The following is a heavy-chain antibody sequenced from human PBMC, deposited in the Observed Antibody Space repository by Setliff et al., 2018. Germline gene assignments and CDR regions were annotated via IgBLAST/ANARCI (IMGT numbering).Heavy chain of an antibody. CDR2: IYYSGST. V-gene: IGHV4-39*07. Sequence: TLSLTCPVSGGSISSSSYYWGWIRQPPGKGLEWIGSIYYSGSTYYNPSLKSRVTISVDTSKNQFSLKLSSVTAADTAVYYCARGVYCSSTSCSPGLNWFDPWGQGTLVTVSS. D-gene: IGHD2-2*01. J-gene: IGHJ5*02. CDR3: ARGVYCSSTSCSPGLNWFDP. CDR1: GGSISSSSYY.